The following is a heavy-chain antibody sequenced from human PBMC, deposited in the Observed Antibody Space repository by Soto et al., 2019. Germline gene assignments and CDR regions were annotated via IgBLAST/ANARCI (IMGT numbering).Heavy chain of an antibody. D-gene: IGHD2-2*01. CDR3: ARDPAIVVVPAATSNGMDV. J-gene: IGHJ6*02. V-gene: IGHV1-2*02. CDR1: GYTFTGYY. CDR2: INPNSGGT. Sequence: QVQLVQSGAEVKKPGASVKVSCKASGYTFTGYYMHWVRQAPGQGLEWMGWINPNSGGTNYAQKFQGRVTMTRDTSISTAYMELSRLRYDDTAVYYCARDPAIVVVPAATSNGMDVWGQGTTVTVSS.